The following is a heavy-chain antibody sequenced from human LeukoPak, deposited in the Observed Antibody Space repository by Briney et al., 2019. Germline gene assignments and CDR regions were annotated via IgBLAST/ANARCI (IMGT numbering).Heavy chain of an antibody. V-gene: IGHV3-74*01. D-gene: IGHD5-24*01. CDR2: INNDGSSA. Sequence: GGSLRLSCAASGFTFNNYWIHWVRQVPGKGLVWVSRINNDGSSASYVDSVKGRFTISRDNSKNTLYLQMNSLRAEDTAVYYCAREDAGTYYYGMDVWGQGTTVTVSS. CDR1: GFTFNNYW. J-gene: IGHJ6*02. CDR3: AREDAGTYYYGMDV.